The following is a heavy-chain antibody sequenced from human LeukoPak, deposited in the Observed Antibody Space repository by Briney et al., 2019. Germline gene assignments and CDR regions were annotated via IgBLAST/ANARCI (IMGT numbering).Heavy chain of an antibody. V-gene: IGHV1-2*02. J-gene: IGHJ5*02. CDR3: ARVSLVDTALAWFDP. CDR2: INPNSGGT. D-gene: IGHD5-18*01. Sequence: ASVKVSCKASGYTFTGHYMHWVRQAPGQGLEWMGWINPNSGGTNYAQKFQGRVTMTRDTSISTAYMELRSLRSDDTAVYYCARVSLVDTALAWFDPWGQGTLVTVSS. CDR1: GYTFTGHY.